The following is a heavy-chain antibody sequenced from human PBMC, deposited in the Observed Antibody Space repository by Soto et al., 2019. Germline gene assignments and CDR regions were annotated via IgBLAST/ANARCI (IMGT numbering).Heavy chain of an antibody. V-gene: IGHV3-30*18. CDR3: AKDRAGIKWFDP. Sequence: QVQLVESGGGVVQPGRSLRLSCAASGFTFSSYGMHWVRQAPGKGLEWVAVISYDGSNKYYADSVKGRFTISRDNSKHTLYLQMNSLRAEDTAVYYCAKDRAGIKWFDPWGQGTLVTVSS. CDR1: GFTFSSYG. D-gene: IGHD6-13*01. CDR2: ISYDGSNK. J-gene: IGHJ5*02.